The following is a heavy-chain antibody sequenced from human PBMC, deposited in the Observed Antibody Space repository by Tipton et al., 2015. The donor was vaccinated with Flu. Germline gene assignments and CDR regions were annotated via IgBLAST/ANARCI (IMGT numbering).Heavy chain of an antibody. J-gene: IGHJ4*02. CDR3: ARGGDGYNPIDY. Sequence: LRLSCTVSGGSISSGSYYWSWIRQPAGKGLEWIGRIYTSGSTNYNPSLKSRVTISVDTSKNQFSLKLSSVTAADTAVYYRARGGDGYNPIDYWGQGTLVTVSS. V-gene: IGHV4-61*02. CDR2: IYTSGST. CDR1: GGSISSGSYY. D-gene: IGHD5-24*01.